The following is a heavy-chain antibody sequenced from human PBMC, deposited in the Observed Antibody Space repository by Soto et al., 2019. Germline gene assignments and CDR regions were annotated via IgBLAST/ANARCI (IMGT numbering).Heavy chain of an antibody. CDR1: GCTFSSYA. D-gene: IGHD3-22*01. V-gene: IGHV1-69*13. Sequence: GASVKVSCKASGCTFSSYAISWVRQAPGQGLEWMGGIIPIFSTANYAQKFQGRVTITADESTSTAYRELSSLRSEDTAVYYCARVDDISGYRRLGGWFDPWGQGTLVTVS. CDR3: ARVDDISGYRRLGGWFDP. CDR2: IIPIFSTA. J-gene: IGHJ5*02.